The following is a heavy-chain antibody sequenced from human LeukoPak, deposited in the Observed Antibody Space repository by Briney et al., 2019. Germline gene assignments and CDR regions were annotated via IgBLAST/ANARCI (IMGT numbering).Heavy chain of an antibody. D-gene: IGHD2-2*02. CDR2: ISSSSSYI. CDR3: ARDRTLDCSSTSCYMWSLGY. J-gene: IGHJ4*02. CDR1: GFTFSSYS. V-gene: IGHV3-21*01. Sequence: GRSLRLSCAASGFTFSSYSMNWVRQAPGKGLEWVSSISSSSSYIYYADSVKGRFTISRDNAKNSLYLQMNSLRAEDTAVYYCARDRTLDCSSTSCYMWSLGYWGQGTLVTVSS.